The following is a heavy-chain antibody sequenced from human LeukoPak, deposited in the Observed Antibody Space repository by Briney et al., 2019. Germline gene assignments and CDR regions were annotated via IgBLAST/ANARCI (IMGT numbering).Heavy chain of an antibody. CDR3: ARVSYGDYAGY. D-gene: IGHD4-17*01. J-gene: IGHJ4*02. CDR2: ISGSGGST. V-gene: IGHV3-23*01. Sequence: QPGGSLRLSCAASGFTFSSYAMSWVRQAPGKGLEWVSAISGSGGSTYYADSVKGRFTISRDNAKNSLYLQMNSLRAEDTAVYYCARVSYGDYAGYWGQGTLVTVSS. CDR1: GFTFSSYA.